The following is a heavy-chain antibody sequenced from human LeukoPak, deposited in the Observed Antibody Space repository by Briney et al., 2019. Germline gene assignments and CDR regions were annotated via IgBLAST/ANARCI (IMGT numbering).Heavy chain of an antibody. CDR1: GYTFTGYY. D-gene: IGHD2-15*01. J-gene: IGHJ5*02. CDR3: ARDAGYCSGGSCLNWFDP. V-gene: IGHV1-2*02. Sequence: ASVKVSCKASGYTFTGYYMHWVRQAPGQGLEWMGWINPNSGGTNYAQKLQGRVTMTTDTSTSTAYMELRSLRSDDTAVYYCARDAGYCSGGSCLNWFDPWGQGTLVTVSS. CDR2: INPNSGGT.